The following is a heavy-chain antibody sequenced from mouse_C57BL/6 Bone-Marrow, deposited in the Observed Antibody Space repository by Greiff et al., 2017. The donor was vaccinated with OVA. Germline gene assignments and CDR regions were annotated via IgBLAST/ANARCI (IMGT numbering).Heavy chain of an antibody. CDR2: IDPETGGT. CDR1: GYTFTDYE. V-gene: IGHV1-15*01. CDR3: TGLIYYDYDSYFDY. Sequence: QVQLQQSGAELVRPGASVTLSCKASGYTFTDYEMHWVKQTPVHGLEWIGAIDPETGGTAYNQKFKGKAILTADKSSSTAYMELRSLTSEDSAVYYCTGLIYYDYDSYFDYWGQGTTLTVSS. J-gene: IGHJ2*01. D-gene: IGHD2-4*01.